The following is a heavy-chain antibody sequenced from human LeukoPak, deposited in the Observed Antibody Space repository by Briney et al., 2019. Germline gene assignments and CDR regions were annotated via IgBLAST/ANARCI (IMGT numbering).Heavy chain of an antibody. J-gene: IGHJ4*02. CDR3: AKDPTRLDYYDSSGYYYFDY. CDR1: GFTFSSYA. Sequence: GGSLRLSCAASGFTFSSYAMSWVRQAPGKGLEWVSAISGSGGSAYYADSVKGRFTISRDNSKNTLYLQMNSLRAEDTAVYYCAKDPTRLDYYDSSGYYYFDYWGQGTLVTVSS. V-gene: IGHV3-23*01. D-gene: IGHD3-22*01. CDR2: ISGSGGSA.